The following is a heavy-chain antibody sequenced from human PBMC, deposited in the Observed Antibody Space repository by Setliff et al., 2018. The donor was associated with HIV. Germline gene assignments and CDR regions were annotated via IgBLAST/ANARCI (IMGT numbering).Heavy chain of an antibody. CDR1: GGTFSSYA. J-gene: IGHJ3*02. CDR2: IIPIFGTA. V-gene: IGHV1-69*13. D-gene: IGHD3-9*01. Sequence: SVKVSCKASGGTFSSYAISWVRQAPGQGLEWMGGIIPIFGTANYAQKFQGRVTITADESTSTAYMELSSLRSEDTAFYYCTTDGSYDILTGPTPGAFDIWGQGTVVTVSS. CDR3: TTDGSYDILTGPTPGAFDI.